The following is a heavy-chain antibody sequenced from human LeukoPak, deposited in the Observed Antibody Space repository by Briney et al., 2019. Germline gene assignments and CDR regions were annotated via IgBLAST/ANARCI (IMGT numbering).Heavy chain of an antibody. Sequence: ASVKVSCKASGYTFTSYYMHWVRQAPGQGLEWMGIINPSGGSTSYAQKFQGRVTMTRDTSTSTVYMELSSLRSEDTAVYYCARDPTYYYDSSGYYYGIFDYWGQGTLVTVSS. CDR2: INPSGGST. CDR3: ARDPTYYYDSSGYYYGIFDY. D-gene: IGHD3-22*01. J-gene: IGHJ4*02. V-gene: IGHV1-46*01. CDR1: GYTFTSYY.